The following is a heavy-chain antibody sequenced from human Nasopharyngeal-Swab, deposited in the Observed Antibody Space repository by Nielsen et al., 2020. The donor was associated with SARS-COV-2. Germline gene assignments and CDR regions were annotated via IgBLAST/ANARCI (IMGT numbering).Heavy chain of an antibody. Sequence: SETLSLTCAVYGGSFSGYYWSWIRQPPGKGLEWIGEINHSGSTHYNPSLKSRVTISVDTSKNQFSLKLSSVTAADTAVYYCARVLTGYPIYYWGQGTLVTVSS. J-gene: IGHJ4*02. D-gene: IGHD3-9*01. CDR3: ARVLTGYPIYY. V-gene: IGHV4-34*01. CDR1: GGSFSGYY. CDR2: INHSGST.